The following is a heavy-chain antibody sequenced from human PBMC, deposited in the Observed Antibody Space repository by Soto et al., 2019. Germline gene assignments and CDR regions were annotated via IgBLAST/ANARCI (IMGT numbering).Heavy chain of an antibody. CDR3: AKRRQTSSTWYEFDY. CDR1: GFTFSSCA. J-gene: IGHJ4*02. D-gene: IGHD6-13*01. V-gene: IGHV3-23*01. Sequence: GGSLRLSCGASGFTFSSCAMSWARQAPGKGLEWVSSISDSGGSTNYADSVKGRLTISRDNSKNTLYLQMNSLRAEDTAVYYCAKRRQTSSTWYEFDYWGQGTLVTVSS. CDR2: ISDSGGST.